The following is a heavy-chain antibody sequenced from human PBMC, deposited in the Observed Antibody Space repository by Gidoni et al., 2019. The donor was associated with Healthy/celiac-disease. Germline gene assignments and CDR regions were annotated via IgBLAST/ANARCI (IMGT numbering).Heavy chain of an antibody. CDR2: ISWNSGSI. Sequence: EVQLVESGGGLVQPGRSLRLSCAASGFTFDDYAMHWVRQAPGKGLEWVAGISWNSGSIGYADSVKGRFTISRDNAKNSLYLQMNSLRAEDTALYYCAKSSANDYSSGWFDPWGQGTLVTVSS. J-gene: IGHJ5*02. V-gene: IGHV3-9*01. CDR3: AKSSANDYSSGWFDP. CDR1: GFTFDDYA. D-gene: IGHD4-4*01.